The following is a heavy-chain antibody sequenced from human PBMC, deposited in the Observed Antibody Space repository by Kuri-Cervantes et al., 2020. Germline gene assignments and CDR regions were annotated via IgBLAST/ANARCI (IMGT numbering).Heavy chain of an antibody. CDR2: IIPIFGAP. CDR3: ARGSVYYGSASYYNAIIDAFDI. D-gene: IGHD3-10*01. V-gene: IGHV1-69*05. Sequence: SVKVSCKASGYTFNDYGITWVRQAPGQGLEWMGRIIPIFGAPNYAQKFQGRVTITTDDSTSIAYMELSSLRSEDTAVYYCARGSVYYGSASYYNAIIDAFDIWGQGTMVTVSS. CDR1: GYTFNDYG. J-gene: IGHJ3*02.